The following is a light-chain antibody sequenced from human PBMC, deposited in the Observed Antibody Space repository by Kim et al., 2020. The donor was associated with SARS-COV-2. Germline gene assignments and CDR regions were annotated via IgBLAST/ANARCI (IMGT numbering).Light chain of an antibody. V-gene: IGKV3-20*01. CDR1: PSVSGTY. J-gene: IGKJ1*01. Sequence: PGERSSHTCRASPSVSGTYLARYQQKPGQAARLLIYCASSRATSVPDRISGSGSGTDFTLTISRREPREFAVYYCQQYGSTSRWTFGQGTKVDIK. CDR3: QQYGSTSRWT. CDR2: CAS.